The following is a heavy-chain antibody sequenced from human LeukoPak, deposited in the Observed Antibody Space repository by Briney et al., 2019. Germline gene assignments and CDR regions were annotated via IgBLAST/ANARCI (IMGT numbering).Heavy chain of an antibody. J-gene: IGHJ6*02. Sequence: SQTLSLTCTVSGGSISSGGYYWSWIRQHPGKGLEWIGYIYYSGSTYYNPSLKSRVTISVDTSKNQFSLKLSSVTAADTAVYYCVRERVVVADTNVHYYYGMDVWGQGTTVTVSS. D-gene: IGHD2-15*01. CDR1: GGSISSGGYY. V-gene: IGHV4-31*03. CDR3: VRERVVVADTNVHYYYGMDV. CDR2: IYYSGST.